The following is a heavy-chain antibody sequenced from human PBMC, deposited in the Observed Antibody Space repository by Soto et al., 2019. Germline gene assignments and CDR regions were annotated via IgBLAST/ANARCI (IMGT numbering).Heavy chain of an antibody. D-gene: IGHD6-25*01. Sequence: SETLSLTCSVSGGSISSVGHYWTWIRQQPGKGLERIGYIYYSGSTDYNPSLKSRVTISVDRSKNQFSLNLSSVTAADTAIYYCARESGGYDSSTRYGLDVWGQGTTVTVSS. V-gene: IGHV4-31*03. CDR1: GGSISSVGHY. CDR3: ARESGGYDSSTRYGLDV. J-gene: IGHJ6*02. CDR2: IYYSGST.